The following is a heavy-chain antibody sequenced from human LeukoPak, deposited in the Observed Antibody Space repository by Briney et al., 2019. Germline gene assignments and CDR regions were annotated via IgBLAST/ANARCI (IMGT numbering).Heavy chain of an antibody. CDR2: IYYSGST. CDR3: ARGKLGYCSGGSCYSYWFDP. D-gene: IGHD2-15*01. V-gene: IGHV4-59*01. CDR1: GGSISSYY. J-gene: IGHJ5*02. Sequence: SETLSLTCTVSGGSISSYYWSWIRQPPGKGLEWVGYIYYSGSTNYNPSLKSRVTISVDESKNQLLPKLISVTAADTAVYYCARGKLGYCSGGSCYSYWFDPWGQGTLVTVSS.